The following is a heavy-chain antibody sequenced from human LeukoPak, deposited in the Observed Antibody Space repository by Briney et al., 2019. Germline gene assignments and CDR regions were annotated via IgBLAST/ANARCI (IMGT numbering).Heavy chain of an antibody. J-gene: IGHJ3*02. D-gene: IGHD6-19*01. CDR3: ATVVASGQWLVDDAFDI. V-gene: IGHV1-24*01. CDR2: FDPERGET. Sequence: ASAKVSCKVSGYILTQLSMHWVRQAPGKGPEWMGGFDPERGETIYAQKFQGRVTMTEDTSADTAFMELSSLRSEDTAVYYCATVVASGQWLVDDAFDIWGQGTMVIVSS. CDR1: GYILTQLS.